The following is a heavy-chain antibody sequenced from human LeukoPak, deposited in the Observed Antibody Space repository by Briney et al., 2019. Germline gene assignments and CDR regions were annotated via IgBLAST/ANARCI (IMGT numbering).Heavy chain of an antibody. Sequence: SETLSLTCAVSGGSFSGYYWSWIRQPPGKGLEWIGEINLSGSTNYNPSLKSRVTISVDTSKNQFSLKLSSMTAAHTAVYYCVRERTMVGGADIWGEGTKVTVSS. CDR1: GGSFSGYY. CDR3: VRERTMVGGADI. D-gene: IGHD2-21*01. CDR2: INLSGST. V-gene: IGHV4-34*01. J-gene: IGHJ3*02.